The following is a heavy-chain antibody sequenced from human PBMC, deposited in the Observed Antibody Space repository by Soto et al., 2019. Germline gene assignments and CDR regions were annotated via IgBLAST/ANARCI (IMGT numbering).Heavy chain of an antibody. V-gene: IGHV3-74*02. CDR1: GFTFSNYW. CDR2: INSDGSVS. J-gene: IGHJ6*03. D-gene: IGHD2-15*01. Sequence: EVQLVESGEALVQPGGSLSLSCAASGFTFSNYWMYWVRQAPGKGLEGVSRINSDGSVSSHADSVRGRLTISRDNVKNTLYLHMDSLRAEDTAVYFCARGDCVGGTCYSLAGSFYYYMDVWGKGTTVTVFS. CDR3: ARGDCVGGTCYSLAGSFYYYMDV.